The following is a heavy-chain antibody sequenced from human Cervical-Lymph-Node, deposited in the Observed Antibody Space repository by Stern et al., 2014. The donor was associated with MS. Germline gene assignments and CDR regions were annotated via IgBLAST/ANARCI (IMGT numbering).Heavy chain of an antibody. CDR2: ISNDGRHK. D-gene: IGHD6-19*01. CDR1: GFAFSDHG. Sequence: QLVQSGGGVVQPGRSLRLSCAASGFAFSDHGMHWVRQAPGKGLEWVAVISNDGRHKYYVDSVGGRFTVSRDNSKNTLFLQMNSLRAEDTAVYYCAKDAGDYSSGWYDLDYWGQGTLVTVSS. V-gene: IGHV3-30*18. J-gene: IGHJ4*02. CDR3: AKDAGDYSSGWYDLDY.